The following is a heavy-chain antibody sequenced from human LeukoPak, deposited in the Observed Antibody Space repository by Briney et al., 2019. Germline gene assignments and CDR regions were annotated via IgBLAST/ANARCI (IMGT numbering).Heavy chain of an antibody. D-gene: IGHD1-26*01. CDR2: INPTGGST. CDR3: ARGGGGRYYWVDY. CDR1: GYTFTSYY. V-gene: IGHV1-46*01. Sequence: ASVKVSCKASGYTFTSYYMHWVRQAPGQGLEWMGIINPTGGSTTYTQKFQGRVTMTGDTSTSTVYMELSSLRSEDTAVYFCARGGGGRYYWVDYWGQGTLVTVSS. J-gene: IGHJ4*02.